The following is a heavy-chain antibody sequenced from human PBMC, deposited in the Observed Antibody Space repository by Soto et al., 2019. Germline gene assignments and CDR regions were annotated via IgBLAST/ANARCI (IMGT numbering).Heavy chain of an antibody. J-gene: IGHJ2*01. Sequence: ETLSLPCNVSSGCISSYIGVWIRQAPGKGLEWIAFKYATGSPNYNPSLKGRVSISVDASKNQISLTVNSVTAADTAVYYCARGWSGSWPVWGRGILVTVPS. CDR2: KYATGSP. V-gene: IGHV4-59*01. CDR1: SGCISSYI. D-gene: IGHD6-13*01. CDR3: ARGWSGSWPV.